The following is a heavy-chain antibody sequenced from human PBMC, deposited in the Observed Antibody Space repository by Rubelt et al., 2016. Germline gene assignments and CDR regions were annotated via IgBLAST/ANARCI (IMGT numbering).Heavy chain of an antibody. CDR2: IYYSGST. J-gene: IGHJ6*02. Sequence: QLQLQESGPGLVKPSETLCLTCTVSGGSISSSSYYWGWIRQPPGKGLEWIGSIYYSGSTYYNPSLKIRVTISVDTSKNQFSLKLSSVTAADTAVYYCARGTIFGVVYYYYYYGMDVWGQGTTVTVSS. V-gene: IGHV4-39*07. D-gene: IGHD3-3*01. CDR3: ARGTIFGVVYYYYYYGMDV. CDR1: GGSISSSSYY.